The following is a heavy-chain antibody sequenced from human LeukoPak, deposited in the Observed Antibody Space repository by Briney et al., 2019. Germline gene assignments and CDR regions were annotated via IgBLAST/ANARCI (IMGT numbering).Heavy chain of an antibody. D-gene: IGHD3-22*01. CDR1: GGSISSSSYY. CDR2: IYYSGST. CDR3: ARGYPHPYYYDSSGMEIDY. Sequence: SETLSLTCTVSGGSISSSSYYWGWIRQPPGKGLEWIGSIYYSGSTYYNPSLKSRVTISVDTSKNQFSLKLSSVTAADTAVYYCARGYPHPYYYDSSGMEIDYWGQGTLVTVSS. V-gene: IGHV4-39*01. J-gene: IGHJ4*02.